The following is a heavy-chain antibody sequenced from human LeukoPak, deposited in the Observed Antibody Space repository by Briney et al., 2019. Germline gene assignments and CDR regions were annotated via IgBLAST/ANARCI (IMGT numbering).Heavy chain of an antibody. CDR1: GGSISELSYY. CDR2: IYYSGST. V-gene: IGHV4-39*01. Sequence: SETLSLTCSVSGGSISELSYYWGWIRQPPGTGLEWIGNIYYSGSTYNNPSLESRVVISVDSSRNQFSLKLTSVTATDTAVYYCARQGVGGATGFDFWGQGILVTVSS. D-gene: IGHD1-26*01. J-gene: IGHJ4*02. CDR3: ARQGVGGATGFDF.